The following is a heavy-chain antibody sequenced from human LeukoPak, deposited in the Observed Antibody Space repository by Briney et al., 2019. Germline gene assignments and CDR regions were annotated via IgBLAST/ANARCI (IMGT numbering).Heavy chain of an antibody. CDR1: GYTFTDYY. V-gene: IGHV1-2*02. CDR2: IDPNSGGT. CDR3: TRALGSDY. J-gene: IGHJ4*02. Sequence: ASVQVSCKASGYTFTDYYINWVRQAPGQGLEWMGWIDPNSGGTNYAQKFQGRVTMTRDTSISTAYMELSSLRSGDTAMYYCTRALGSDYWGQGTLVTVSS. D-gene: IGHD1-26*01.